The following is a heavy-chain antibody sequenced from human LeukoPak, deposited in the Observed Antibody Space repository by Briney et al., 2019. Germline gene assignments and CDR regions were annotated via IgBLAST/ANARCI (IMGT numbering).Heavy chain of an antibody. Sequence: PGGSLRLSCAASEFSVGSNYMTWVRQAPGKGLEWVANIKEDGSEKNYVDSVKGRFTISRDNAKNSVYLLLNSLTPEDTAVYYCARDLRAGGTWSYGVYFDLWGRGTLVTVSS. CDR2: IKEDGSEK. CDR3: ARDLRAGGTWSYGVYFDL. D-gene: IGHD4-17*01. J-gene: IGHJ2*01. V-gene: IGHV3-7*01. CDR1: EFSVGSNY.